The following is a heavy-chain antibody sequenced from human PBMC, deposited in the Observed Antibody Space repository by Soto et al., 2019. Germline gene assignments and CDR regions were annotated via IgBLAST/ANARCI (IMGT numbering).Heavy chain of an antibody. CDR3: ARRNLFFDY. V-gene: IGHV4-59*08. CDR2: VYHSGSR. CDR1: VASFIGYY. J-gene: IGHJ4*02. Sequence: SGTLSLTSPFLVASFIGYYWGWIGQPPGKGLEWIGFVYHSGSRNYDPSLKSRVTISVDTSKNQFFLKLTSVTAADTALYYCARRNLFFDYWGQGALVTVS.